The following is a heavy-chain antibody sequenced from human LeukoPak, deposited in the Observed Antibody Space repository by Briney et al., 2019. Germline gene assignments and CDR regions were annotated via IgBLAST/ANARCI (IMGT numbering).Heavy chain of an antibody. CDR2: IYYSGST. CDR3: ARGLGDEGSGYRRNAFDI. CDR1: GGSISSYY. D-gene: IGHD3-22*01. V-gene: IGHV4-59*01. J-gene: IGHJ3*02. Sequence: SETLSLTCTVSGGSISSYYWSWIRQPPGKGLEWIGYIYYSGSTNYNPSLKSRVTISVDTSKNQFSLKLSSVTAADTAVYYCARGLGDEGSGYRRNAFDIWGQGTMVTVSS.